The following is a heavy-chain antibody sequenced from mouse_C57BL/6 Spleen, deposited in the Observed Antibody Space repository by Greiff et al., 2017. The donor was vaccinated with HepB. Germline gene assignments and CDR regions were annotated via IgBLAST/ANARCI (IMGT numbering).Heavy chain of an antibody. CDR2: ISYDGSN. D-gene: IGHD2-4*01. J-gene: IGHJ2*01. CDR1: GYSITSGYY. Sequence: DVKLVESGPGLVKPSQSLSLTCSVTGYSITSGYYWTWIRQFPGNKLEWMGYISYDGSNNYNPSLKNRISITRDTSKNQFFLKLNSVTTEDTATYYCARDDYERFDYWGQGTTLTVSS. V-gene: IGHV3-6*01. CDR3: ARDDYERFDY.